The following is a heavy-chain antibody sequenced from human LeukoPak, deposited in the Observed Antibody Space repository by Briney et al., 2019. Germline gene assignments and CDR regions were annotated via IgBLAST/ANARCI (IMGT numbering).Heavy chain of an antibody. D-gene: IGHD6-13*01. J-gene: IGHJ4*02. CDR2: IWYDGSNK. Sequence: GGSLRLSCAASGFTFSSYGMHWVRQAPGKGLEWVAVIWYDGSNKYYADSVKGRFTISRDNSMNTLYLQMNNLRAEDTAVYYCARGYSSSWYDYWGQGTLVAVSS. CDR1: GFTFSSYG. V-gene: IGHV3-33*01. CDR3: ARGYSSSWYDY.